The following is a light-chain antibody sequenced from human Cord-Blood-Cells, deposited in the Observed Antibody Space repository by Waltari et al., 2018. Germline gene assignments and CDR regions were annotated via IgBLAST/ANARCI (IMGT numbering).Light chain of an antibody. V-gene: IGKV3-11*01. CDR2: DAA. CDR1: QSVSSY. J-gene: IGKJ4*01. Sequence: EIVLTQSPATLSLSPGERATLSCRASQSVSSYLAAYQQKPGQAPRLLIYDAANRATGIPARCSGGGSGTDSSLTISSLEPEDFAVYYCQQRSNWPPLTFGGGTKVVIK. CDR3: QQRSNWPPLT.